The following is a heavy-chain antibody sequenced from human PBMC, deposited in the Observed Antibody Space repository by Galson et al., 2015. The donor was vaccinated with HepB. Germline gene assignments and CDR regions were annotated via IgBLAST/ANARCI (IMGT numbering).Heavy chain of an antibody. CDR1: GFTFSSYA. CDR3: VKEKKDGYSLFDY. CDR2: ISSNGGST. V-gene: IGHV3-64D*06. J-gene: IGHJ4*02. D-gene: IGHD5-24*01. Sequence: SLRLSCAASGFTFSSYAMHWVRQAPGKGLEYVSAISSNGGSTYYADSVKGRFTISRDNSKNTLYLQMSSLRAEDTAVYYCVKEKKDGYSLFDYWGQGTLVTVSS.